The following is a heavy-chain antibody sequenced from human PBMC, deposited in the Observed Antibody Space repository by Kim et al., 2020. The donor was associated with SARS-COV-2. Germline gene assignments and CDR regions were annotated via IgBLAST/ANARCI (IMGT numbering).Heavy chain of an antibody. CDR1: GFTFGDYA. J-gene: IGHJ4*02. Sequence: GGSLRLSCTASGFTFGDYAMSWVRQAPGKGLEWVGFIRSKAYGGTTEYAASVKGRFTISRDDSKSIAYLQMNSLKTEDTAVYYCTRDRGIAVAGTGFDYWGQGTLVTVSS. D-gene: IGHD6-19*01. CDR3: TRDRGIAVAGTGFDY. CDR2: IRSKAYGGTT. V-gene: IGHV3-49*04.